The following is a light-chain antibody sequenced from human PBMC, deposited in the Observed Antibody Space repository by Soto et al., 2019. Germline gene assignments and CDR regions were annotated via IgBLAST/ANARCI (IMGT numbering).Light chain of an antibody. Sequence: DIQITQSPSSLSASVAYIVTITCRASQNINKWGTWYQQKPGKAPNILIYDASNLESRVPSRFNGSGSGTEFSLTITSLEPDDFATYYSQQYNNDLWTFGQGTKVDNK. CDR2: DAS. CDR3: QQYNNDLWT. CDR1: QNINKW. V-gene: IGKV1-5*01. J-gene: IGKJ1*01.